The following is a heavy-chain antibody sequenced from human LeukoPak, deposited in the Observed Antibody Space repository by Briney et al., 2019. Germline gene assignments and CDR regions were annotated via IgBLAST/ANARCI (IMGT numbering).Heavy chain of an antibody. CDR1: GGSISSSSYY. V-gene: IGHV4-39*01. J-gene: IGHJ6*03. Sequence: SSETLSLTCTVSGGSISSSSYYWGWIRQPPGKGLEWIGSIYYSGSTYYNPSLKSRVTISVDTSKNQFSLKLSSVTAADTAVYYCARQGRVRWLLGYYYYMDVWGKGTTVTISS. D-gene: IGHD5-24*01. CDR2: IYYSGST. CDR3: ARQGRVRWLLGYYYYMDV.